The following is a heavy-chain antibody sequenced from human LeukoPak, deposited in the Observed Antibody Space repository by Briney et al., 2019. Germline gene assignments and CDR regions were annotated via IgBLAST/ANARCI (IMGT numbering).Heavy chain of an antibody. CDR1: GYTFTSYD. D-gene: IGHD6-25*01. J-gene: IGHJ6*02. CDR3: ARWSISAATYYYYYGMDV. CDR2: MNPNSGNT. V-gene: IGHV1-8*01. Sequence: ASVKDSCKASGYTFTSYDINWVRQATGQGLEWMGWMNPNSGNTGYAQKFQGRVTMTRNTSISTAYMELSSLRSEDTAVYYCARWSISAATYYYYYGMDVWGQGTTVTVSS.